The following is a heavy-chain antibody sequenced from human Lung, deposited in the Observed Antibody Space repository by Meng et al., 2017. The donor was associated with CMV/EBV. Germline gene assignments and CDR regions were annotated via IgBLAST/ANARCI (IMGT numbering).Heavy chain of an antibody. V-gene: IGHV1-69*05. CDR1: GDTFSNYA. J-gene: IGHJ4*02. CDR2: IIPTFGAP. D-gene: IGHD3-3*01. Sequence: SVXVSXKASGDTFSNYAFSWVRQAPGQGLEWMGGIIPTFGAPNYAQKFDGRVTITTDKSTGTAYMELSGLTSEDSAVYYCAVDLWSGYYTTLDYWGLGTLVTVSS. CDR3: AVDLWSGYYTTLDY.